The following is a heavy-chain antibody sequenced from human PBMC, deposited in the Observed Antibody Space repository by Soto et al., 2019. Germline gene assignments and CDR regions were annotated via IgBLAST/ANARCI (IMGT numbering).Heavy chain of an antibody. V-gene: IGHV4-31*03. CDR1: GGSISSGGYY. Sequence: QVQLQESGPGLVKPSQTLSLTCTVSGGSISSGGYYWSWIRQHPGKDLEWIGYIYYSGSTYYNPSLKSRVTISVDTSKNQFSLKLSSVTAADTAVYYCAREMRIVATNYFDYWGQGTLVTVSS. CDR2: IYYSGST. J-gene: IGHJ4*02. CDR3: AREMRIVATNYFDY. D-gene: IGHD5-12*01.